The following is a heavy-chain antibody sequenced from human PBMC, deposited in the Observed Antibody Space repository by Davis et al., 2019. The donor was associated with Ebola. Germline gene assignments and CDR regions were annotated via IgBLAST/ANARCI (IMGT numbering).Heavy chain of an antibody. Sequence: AASVKVSCKASGGTFSSYAISWVRQAPGQGLEWMGRIIPILGIANYAQKFQGRVTITADKSTSTVYMELSSLRSEDTAVYYCARKGCSGGSCSGYYYYYGMDVWGQGTTVTVSS. CDR3: ARKGCSGGSCSGYYYYYGMDV. D-gene: IGHD2-15*01. J-gene: IGHJ6*02. V-gene: IGHV1-69*04. CDR1: GGTFSSYA. CDR2: IIPILGIA.